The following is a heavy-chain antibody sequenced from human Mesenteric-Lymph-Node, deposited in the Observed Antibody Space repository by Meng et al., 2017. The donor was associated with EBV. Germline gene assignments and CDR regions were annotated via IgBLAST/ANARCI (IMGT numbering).Heavy chain of an antibody. D-gene: IGHD3-10*01. J-gene: IGHJ4*02. CDR1: GGFISSGGYS. CDR2: IYHSGST. Sequence: LHRKEAGPGLVNPSQTLSLTCAVSGGFISSGGYSWSWIRQPPGKGLEWIGYIYHSGSTYYNPSLKSRVTISVDRSKNQFSLKLSSVTAADTAVYYCARVAGSNYGSGSYYFDYWGQGTLVTVSS. V-gene: IGHV4-30-2*01. CDR3: ARVAGSNYGSGSYYFDY.